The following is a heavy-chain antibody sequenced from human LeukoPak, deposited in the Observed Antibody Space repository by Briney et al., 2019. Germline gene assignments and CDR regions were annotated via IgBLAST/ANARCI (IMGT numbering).Heavy chain of an antibody. V-gene: IGHV4-34*01. D-gene: IGHD3-10*01. CDR1: GGSFSGYY. J-gene: IGHJ4*02. Sequence: PSETLSLTCAVYGGSFSGYYWSWIRQPPGKGLEWIGEINHSGSTNYNPSLKSRVTISVDTSKNQFSLKLGSVTAADTAVYYCARGRGDVARGATYDYWGQGTLVTVSS. CDR3: ARGRGDVARGATYDY. CDR2: INHSGST.